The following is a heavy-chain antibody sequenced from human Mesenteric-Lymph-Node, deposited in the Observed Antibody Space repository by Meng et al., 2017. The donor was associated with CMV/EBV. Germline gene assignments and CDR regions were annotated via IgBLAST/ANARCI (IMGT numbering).Heavy chain of an antibody. CDR2: IIPFYGRP. D-gene: IGHD3-16*01. CDR3: ARGVGAFAYVDY. Sequence: CNASGGTIGPRGTRWVRQAPGRGLEWKGGIIPFYGRPTYAQKFRGRVTITAAKSTTTAYLELSSPGSEDAAAYYCARGVGAFAYVDYWGQGALVTVSS. V-gene: IGHV1-69*06. J-gene: IGHJ4*02. CDR1: GGTIGPRG.